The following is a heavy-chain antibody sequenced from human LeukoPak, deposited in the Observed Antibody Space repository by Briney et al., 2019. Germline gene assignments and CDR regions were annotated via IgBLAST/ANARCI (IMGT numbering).Heavy chain of an antibody. Sequence: SGGSLRLSCAASGFTFSSYAMSWVRQAPGKGLEWVSAISGSGGSTYYADSVKGRFTISRDNSKNMLYLQMNSLKREDTAVYCCAKDVPAAYFDYWGQGTLVSVSS. D-gene: IGHD2-21*01. CDR1: GFTFSSYA. CDR3: AKDVPAAYFDY. CDR2: ISGSGGST. V-gene: IGHV3-23*01. J-gene: IGHJ4*02.